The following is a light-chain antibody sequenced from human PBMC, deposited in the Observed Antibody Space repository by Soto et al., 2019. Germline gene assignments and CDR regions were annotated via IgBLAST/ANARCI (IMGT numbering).Light chain of an antibody. CDR2: DIT. J-gene: IGLJ3*02. Sequence: QSVLTQPRSVSGSPGQSVTISCTGTSSDVGGYDYVSWYQQHPGIAPQLILYDITKRPSGVPDRFSGSKSGNTASLTISGLQAEYEADYYCCSYAGRYSWVFGGGTKLTVL. CDR1: SSDVGGYDY. CDR3: CSYAGRYSWV. V-gene: IGLV2-11*01.